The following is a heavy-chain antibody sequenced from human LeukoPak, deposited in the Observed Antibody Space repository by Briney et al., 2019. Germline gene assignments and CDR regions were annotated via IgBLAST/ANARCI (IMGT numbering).Heavy chain of an antibody. Sequence: PGGSLRLSCAASGFTFSAYWMGWVRLTPGKGLEWVANIKRDGDEKYSVDSVKGRFTIFRDNAKNSLYLQMNSLKAVDTAVYYCARIIHVDYTPLYYFDHWGQGTLVTVSS. CDR2: IKRDGDEK. J-gene: IGHJ4*02. CDR1: GFTFSAYW. D-gene: IGHD3-16*01. V-gene: IGHV3-7*01. CDR3: ARIIHVDYTPLYYFDH.